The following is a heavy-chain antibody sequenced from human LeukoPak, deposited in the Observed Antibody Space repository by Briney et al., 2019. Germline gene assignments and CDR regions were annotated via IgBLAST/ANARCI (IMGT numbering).Heavy chain of an antibody. V-gene: IGHV3-30*02. D-gene: IGHD4-17*01. J-gene: IGHJ6*03. CDR2: IRYDGSNK. CDR3: AKGYGDYGAPYYYYYMDV. Sequence: GGSLRLSCAASGFTFSYYGMHWVRQAPGKGLEGVAFIRYDGSNKYYADSVKGRFTISRDNSKNTLYLQMNSLRAEDTAVYYCAKGYGDYGAPYYYYYMDVWGKGTTVTVSS. CDR1: GFTFSYYG.